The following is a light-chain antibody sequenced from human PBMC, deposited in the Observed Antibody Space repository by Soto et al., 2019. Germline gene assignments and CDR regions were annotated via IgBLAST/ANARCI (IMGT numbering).Light chain of an antibody. V-gene: IGKV3-15*01. Sequence: ETVLTQSPATLSVSPGEGVILSCRASQSISSSLAWYQQKPGQVPRLLVYAASTRATDIPARFSGSGSGTELILTLNRLQSEDFAVYFCQQYNSWPLTFGGGTRVEIK. CDR3: QQYNSWPLT. CDR2: AAS. CDR1: QSISSS. J-gene: IGKJ4*01.